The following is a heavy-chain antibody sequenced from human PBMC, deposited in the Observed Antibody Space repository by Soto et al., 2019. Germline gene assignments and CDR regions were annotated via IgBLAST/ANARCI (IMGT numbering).Heavy chain of an antibody. CDR3: AKDFKVSGSHYGTLNYYYGMDV. CDR1: GFTFSTYG. CDR2: ISYDGYLK. D-gene: IGHD3-10*01. Sequence: GGSLRLSCAASGFTFSTYGMQWVRQAPGKGLEWVAVISYDGYLKYYVDAVKGRFTVARDNSKDTLFLEMNSLRVEDTAVYFCAKDFKVSGSHYGTLNYYYGMDVWGQGTTVTVSS. J-gene: IGHJ6*02. V-gene: IGHV3-30*18.